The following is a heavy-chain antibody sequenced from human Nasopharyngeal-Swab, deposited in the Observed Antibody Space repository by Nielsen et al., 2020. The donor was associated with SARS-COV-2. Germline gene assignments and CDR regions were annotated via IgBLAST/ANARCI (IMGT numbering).Heavy chain of an antibody. CDR1: GFTLSSYA. Sequence: GESLKISCAASGFTLSSYAMSWVRQAPGKGLERVSAISGGTGGTFYADSVKGRFTISRDNSKNTLFLQMNSLRAEDTAVYYCAKDYIRRGSNWGQGTLVTVSS. D-gene: IGHD2-15*01. CDR3: AKDYIRRGSN. CDR2: ISGGTGGT. V-gene: IGHV3-23*01. J-gene: IGHJ4*02.